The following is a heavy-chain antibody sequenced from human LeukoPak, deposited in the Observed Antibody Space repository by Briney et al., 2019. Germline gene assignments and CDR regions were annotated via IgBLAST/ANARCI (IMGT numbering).Heavy chain of an antibody. J-gene: IGHJ3*02. Sequence: PETLSLTCTVSGGSLSSSSYYWGWIRQPPGKGLEWVGSIYHSGSTYYNPSLKSRVTISVDTSKNQFSLKLSSVTAADTAVYYCASDGTVDAFDIWGQGTMVTVSS. CDR1: GGSLSSSSYY. D-gene: IGHD4-17*01. CDR3: ASDGTVDAFDI. V-gene: IGHV4-39*07. CDR2: IYHSGST.